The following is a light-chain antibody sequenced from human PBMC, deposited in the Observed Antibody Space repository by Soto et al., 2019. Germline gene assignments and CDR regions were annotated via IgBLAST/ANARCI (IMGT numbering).Light chain of an antibody. CDR3: QQYNNWST. V-gene: IGKV3-15*01. CDR2: GAS. Sequence: ELVLTQSPGTLSLSPGERATLACMASQTVNNNYLAWYQQIPGQAPRLLIYGASIRATGIPARFSGSGSGTEFTLTISSLQSEDFAVYYCQQYNNWSTFGQGTRLEIK. J-gene: IGKJ5*01. CDR1: QTVNNN.